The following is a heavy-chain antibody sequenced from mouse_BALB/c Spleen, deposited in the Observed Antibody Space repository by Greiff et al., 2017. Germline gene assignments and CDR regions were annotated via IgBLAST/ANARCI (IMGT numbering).Heavy chain of an antibody. Sequence: EVKVEESGGGLVKPGGSLKLSCAASGFAFSSYDMSWVRQTPEKRLEWVAYISSGGGSTYYPDTVKGRFTISRDNAKNTLYLQMSSLKSEDTAMYYCARHPYGSSYWYFDVWGAGTTVTVSS. J-gene: IGHJ1*01. CDR1: GFAFSSYD. CDR2: ISSGGGST. V-gene: IGHV5-12-1*01. CDR3: ARHPYGSSYWYFDV. D-gene: IGHD1-1*01.